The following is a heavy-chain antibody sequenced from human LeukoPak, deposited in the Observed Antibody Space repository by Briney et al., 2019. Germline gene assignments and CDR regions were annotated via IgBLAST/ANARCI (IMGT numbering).Heavy chain of an antibody. CDR2: IKRDGGEK. V-gene: IGHV3-7*01. J-gene: IGHJ4*02. Sequence: GSLRLSCAASGFTFSSYWMSWVRQAPGKGLEWVAMIKRDGGEKHYVDSVRGRFTISRDNAKKSLYLQMDSLRDEDTALYYCASLDTAHPSGVYWGQGTLVTVSS. CDR1: GFTFSSYW. D-gene: IGHD5-18*01. CDR3: ASLDTAHPSGVY.